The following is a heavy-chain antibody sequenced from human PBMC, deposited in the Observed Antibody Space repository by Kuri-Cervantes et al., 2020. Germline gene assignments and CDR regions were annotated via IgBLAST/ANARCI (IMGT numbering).Heavy chain of an antibody. J-gene: IGHJ6*02. Sequence: ASVKVSCKASGYTSTSYYMHWVRQAPGQGLEWMGIINPSGGSTSYAQKFQGRVTMTTDTSTSTAYMELRSLRSDDTAVYYCARGYYDSSGYYYPYYYYGMDAWGQGTTVTVSS. CDR3: ARGYYDSSGYYYPYYYYGMDA. CDR1: GYTSTSYY. CDR2: INPSGGST. D-gene: IGHD3-22*01. V-gene: IGHV1-46*01.